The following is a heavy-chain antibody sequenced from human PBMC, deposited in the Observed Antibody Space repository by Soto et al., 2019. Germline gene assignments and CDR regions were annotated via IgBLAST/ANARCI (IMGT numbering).Heavy chain of an antibody. Sequence: QVQLVQSGAEVKKPGSSVKVSCKASGGSFRNTAFSWVRQAPGQGLEWMGGIIPLFGTANYAQKFQGRVTITADESMSAVYMELSSLRSEGTAVYYCARDREVGATQDYWGQGTLVTVSS. D-gene: IGHD1-26*01. CDR2: IIPLFGTA. J-gene: IGHJ4*02. CDR1: GGSFRNTA. V-gene: IGHV1-69*01. CDR3: ARDREVGATQDY.